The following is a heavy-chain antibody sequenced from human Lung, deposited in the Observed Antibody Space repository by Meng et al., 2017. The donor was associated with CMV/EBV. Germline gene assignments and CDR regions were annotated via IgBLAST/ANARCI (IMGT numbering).Heavy chain of an antibody. J-gene: IGHJ3*01. CDR2: ISTSSSYI. Sequence: SFAASGFTLSRYSMNWVRQAPGKGLEWVSSISTSSSYIYYRDSVKGRFTISRDNAMNSLSLQMKSLRAEDTAVDYCARVLETGAASDVGGQGTMVTVSS. CDR1: GFTLSRYS. CDR3: ARVLETGAASDV. D-gene: IGHD3-3*01. V-gene: IGHV3-21*01.